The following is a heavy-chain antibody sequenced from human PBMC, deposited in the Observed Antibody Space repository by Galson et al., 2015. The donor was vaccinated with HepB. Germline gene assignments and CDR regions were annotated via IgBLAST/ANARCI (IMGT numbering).Heavy chain of an antibody. CDR3: TRDGEVAFDY. Sequence: SLRLSCAASGFTFGDYAMSWVRQAPGKGLEWVGFIRSKAYGGTTEYAASVKGRFTISRDDSKSIAYLQMNSLKTEDTAVYYCTRDGEVAFDYWGQGTLVTVSS. J-gene: IGHJ4*02. CDR2: IRSKAYGGTT. CDR1: GFTFGDYA. V-gene: IGHV3-49*04. D-gene: IGHD3-16*01.